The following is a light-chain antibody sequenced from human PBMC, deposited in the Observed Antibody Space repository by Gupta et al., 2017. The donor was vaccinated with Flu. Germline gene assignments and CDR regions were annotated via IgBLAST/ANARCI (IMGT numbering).Light chain of an antibody. Sequence: DIQLTQSPSFLSASVGDRVTIKCRASQGLSSYLAWYQQKPWKTPKLLIYAATTLQSGVPTTFNGSGSGTDFTLTISSLQPEDLATYYCQQLMGYPHTFGSGANVEIK. CDR3: QQLMGYPHT. V-gene: IGKV1-9*01. CDR2: AAT. CDR1: QGLSSY. J-gene: IGKJ4*01.